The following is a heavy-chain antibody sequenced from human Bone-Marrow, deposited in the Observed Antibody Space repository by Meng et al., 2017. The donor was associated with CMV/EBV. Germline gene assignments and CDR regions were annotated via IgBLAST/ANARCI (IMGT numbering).Heavy chain of an antibody. CDR2: ISSSGSTI. CDR3: ARSMSTFDY. J-gene: IGHJ4*02. V-gene: IGHV3-48*04. CDR1: GFTFSSYG. Sequence: GESLKISCAASGFTFSSYGMHWVRQAPGKGLEWVSYISSSGSTIYYADSVKGRFTISRDNAKNSLYLQMNSLRAEDTAVYYCARSMSTFDYWGQGTLVTVSS.